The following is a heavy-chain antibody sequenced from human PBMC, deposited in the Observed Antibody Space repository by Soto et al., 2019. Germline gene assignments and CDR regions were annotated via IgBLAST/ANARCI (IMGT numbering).Heavy chain of an antibody. Sequence: ASVKDTCKASGYTYTSYGISWLRQAHGQGLEWMGWISAYNGNTKYSQKFQGRVTITRDTSASTAYMELSSLRSEDTAVYYGARDLGGWPDYWGQGTLVTV. CDR1: GYTYTSYG. CDR2: ISAYNGNT. J-gene: IGHJ4*02. V-gene: IGHV1-18*01. CDR3: ARDLGGWPDY. D-gene: IGHD2-15*01.